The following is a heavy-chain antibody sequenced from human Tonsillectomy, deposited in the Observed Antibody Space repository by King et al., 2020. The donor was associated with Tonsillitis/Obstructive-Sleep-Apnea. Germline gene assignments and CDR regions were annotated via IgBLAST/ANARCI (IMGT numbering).Heavy chain of an antibody. J-gene: IGHJ4*02. CDR1: GFTFSSYA. V-gene: IGHV3-64D*06. D-gene: IGHD1-26*01. CDR2: ISSNGGST. Sequence: VQLVESGGGLVQPGGSLRLSCSASGFTFSSYAMHWVRQAPGKGLEYVSAISSNGGSTYYADSVKGRFTISRDNSKNTLYLQMSSLRAEDTAVYYCVKSEGATMEPYYFDYWGQGTQVTVSS. CDR3: VKSEGATMEPYYFDY.